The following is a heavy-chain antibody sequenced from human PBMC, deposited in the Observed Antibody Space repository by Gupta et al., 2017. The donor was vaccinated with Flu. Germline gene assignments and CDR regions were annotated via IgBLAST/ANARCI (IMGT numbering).Heavy chain of an antibody. CDR2: INDSGGT. J-gene: IGHJ4*02. D-gene: IGHD6-6*01. V-gene: IGHV4-34*01. CDR3: ARGVGSAAVVAARRVWGY. Sequence: PGKGLEWIGEINDSGGTKYNPSLNSRVTISVDTSKNQFSLKLSSVTAADTAVYYCARGVGSAAVVAARRVWGYWGQGTLVTVSS.